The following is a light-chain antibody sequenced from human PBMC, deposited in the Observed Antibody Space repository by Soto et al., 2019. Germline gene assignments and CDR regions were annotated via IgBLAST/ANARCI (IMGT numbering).Light chain of an antibody. J-gene: IGLJ2*01. CDR2: GNG. CDR1: SSNIGAGYD. Sequence: QSVLTQPPSVSGAPGQRVTISCTGSSSNIGAGYDVHGYQQLPGTAPKLLIYGNGNRPSGVPDRFSGSKSGTSASLAITGLQAEDEADYYCQSYDSSLSGSVVFGGGTKLTVL. V-gene: IGLV1-40*01. CDR3: QSYDSSLSGSVV.